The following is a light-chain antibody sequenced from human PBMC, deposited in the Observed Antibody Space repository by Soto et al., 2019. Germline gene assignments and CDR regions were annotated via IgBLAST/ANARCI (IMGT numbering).Light chain of an antibody. Sequence: DIQMTHSPSSLSASVGYRFTITCWASQGIGNYLAWYQQKPGKVPKLLIYTSSTLQSGVPSRFSGSGSGTDFTLTISNLQPEDVATYYCQKHNAAPLTFGGGTKGDIK. V-gene: IGKV1-27*01. J-gene: IGKJ4*01. CDR2: TSS. CDR1: QGIGNY. CDR3: QKHNAAPLT.